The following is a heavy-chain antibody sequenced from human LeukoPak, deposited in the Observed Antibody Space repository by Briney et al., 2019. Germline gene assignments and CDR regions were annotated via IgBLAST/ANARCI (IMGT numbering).Heavy chain of an antibody. CDR2: IYYSGST. CDR1: GGSISSSSYY. D-gene: IGHD3-22*01. V-gene: IGHV4-39*07. J-gene: IGHJ4*02. Sequence: SETLSLTCTVSGGSISSSSYYWGWIRQPPGKGLEWIGSIYYSGSTYYNPSLKSRVTISVDTSKNQFSLKLSSVTAADTAVYYCARARGLLPQSRYYFDYWGQGTLVTVSS. CDR3: ARARGLLPQSRYYFDY.